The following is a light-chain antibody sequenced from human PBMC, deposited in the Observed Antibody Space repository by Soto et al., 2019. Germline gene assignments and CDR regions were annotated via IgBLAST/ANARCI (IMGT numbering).Light chain of an antibody. CDR2: KVD. V-gene: IGLV2-14*01. CDR3: SSYTTVPSPQWV. Sequence: QSVLTQPASVSGSPGQSITIPCSGRSSDLGGLNYVSWYQQHPGKVPKLIIYKVDNRPSGISDRFSASESGNTASLTISGLQAEDEAHYYCSSYTTVPSPQWVFAGGTKVTVL. J-gene: IGLJ3*02. CDR1: SSDLGGLNY.